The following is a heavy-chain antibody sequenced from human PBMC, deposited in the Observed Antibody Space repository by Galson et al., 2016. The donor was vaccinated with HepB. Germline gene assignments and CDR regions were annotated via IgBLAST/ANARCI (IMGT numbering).Heavy chain of an antibody. D-gene: IGHD2-15*01. CDR3: TRGGCRCGSCYWGGRIDY. Sequence: SETLSLTCAVSGGSFTGYYWSWVRQPPGKGLEWIGEAIHSGRTKYNPSLKSRVTITVDTSNNQFSLKLDSVTAADTALYFCTRGGCRCGSCYWGGRIDYWGPGTLVTVAS. V-gene: IGHV4-34*01. CDR2: AIHSGRT. CDR1: GGSFTGYY. J-gene: IGHJ4*02.